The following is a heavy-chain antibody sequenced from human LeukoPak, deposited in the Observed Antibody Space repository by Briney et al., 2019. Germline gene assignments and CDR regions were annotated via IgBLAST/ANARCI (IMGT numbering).Heavy chain of an antibody. Sequence: ASVKVSCKASGYTFTSYYMHWVRQAPGQGLEWMGIINPSGGSTSYAQKFQGRVTMTRDTSTSTVYMELSSLRSEDTAVYYCASLEYGSGSYISFLAFDIWGQGTMVTVSS. CDR2: INPSGGST. J-gene: IGHJ3*02. CDR3: ASLEYGSGSYISFLAFDI. V-gene: IGHV1-46*01. D-gene: IGHD3-10*01. CDR1: GYTFTSYY.